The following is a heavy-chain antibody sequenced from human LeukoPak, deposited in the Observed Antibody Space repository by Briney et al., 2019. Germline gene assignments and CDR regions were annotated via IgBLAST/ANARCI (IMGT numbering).Heavy chain of an antibody. J-gene: IGHJ4*02. V-gene: IGHV3-23*01. CDR3: AKDDGYSSSPTSF. CDR1: GFTFSSYA. CDR2: ISGSGGST. D-gene: IGHD6-6*01. Sequence: GGSLRLSCAASGFTFSSYAMSWVRQAPGKGLEWVSAISGSGGSTYYADSVKGRFTISRDNSKNTLYLQMNSLRAEDTAVCYCAKDDGYSSSPTSFWGQGTLVTVSS.